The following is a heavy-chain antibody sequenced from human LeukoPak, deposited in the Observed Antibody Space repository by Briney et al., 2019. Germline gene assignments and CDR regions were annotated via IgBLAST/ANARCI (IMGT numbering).Heavy chain of an antibody. CDR3: ARDRSQRIAAAGTLSDY. CDR2: ISAYNGNT. CDR1: GYTFTSYG. Sequence: ASVKVSCKASGYTFTSYGISGVRQAPGQGLEWMGWISAYNGNTNYAQKLQGRVTMTTDTSTSTAYMELRSLRSDDTAVYYCARDRSQRIAAAGTLSDYWGQGTLVTVSS. J-gene: IGHJ4*02. V-gene: IGHV1-18*01. D-gene: IGHD6-13*01.